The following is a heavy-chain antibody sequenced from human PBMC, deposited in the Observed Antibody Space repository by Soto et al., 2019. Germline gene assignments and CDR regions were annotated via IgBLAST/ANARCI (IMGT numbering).Heavy chain of an antibody. V-gene: IGHV4-4*02. CDR3: ARVRQGCSANNCYFDP. D-gene: IGHD1-1*01. CDR2: VHITGHS. Sequence: QVHLQESGPGLVAPSGTLSLTCTLSGGSVRAPDWWNWVRQSPDKGLEWIAEVHITGHSNYNPSLRSRVSVSIDSSKNQFSMNLNSVTAADTAIYYCARVRQGCSANNCYFDPWGQGTQVTISS. J-gene: IGHJ5*01. CDR1: GGSVRAPDW.